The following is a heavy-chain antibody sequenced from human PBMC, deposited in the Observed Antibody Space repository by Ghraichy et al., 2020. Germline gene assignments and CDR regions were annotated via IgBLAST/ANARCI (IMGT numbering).Heavy chain of an antibody. CDR1: GGSFSGYY. CDR2: INHSGST. D-gene: IGHD3-10*01. Sequence: GALRLSCAVYGGSFSGYYWSWIRQSPGKGLEWIGEINHSGSTNYNPSLESRVTISVDASKNQFSLMLTSVTAADTAIYYCARGHYYGSGSYYAFGFWGQGTLVTVSS. V-gene: IGHV4-34*01. J-gene: IGHJ4*02. CDR3: ARGHYYGSGSYYAFGF.